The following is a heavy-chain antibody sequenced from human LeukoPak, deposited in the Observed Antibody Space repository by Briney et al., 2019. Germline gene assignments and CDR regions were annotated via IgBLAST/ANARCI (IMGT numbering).Heavy chain of an antibody. Sequence: GGSLRLSCAASGFTFSSYAMSWVRQAPGKGLEWVSAISGSGGSTYYADSVKGRFTISRDNSKSTLYLQMNSLRAEDTAVYYCAKDRYITGTTDYWGQGTLVTVSS. J-gene: IGHJ4*02. D-gene: IGHD1-7*01. CDR2: ISGSGGST. CDR1: GFTFSSYA. CDR3: AKDRYITGTTDY. V-gene: IGHV3-23*01.